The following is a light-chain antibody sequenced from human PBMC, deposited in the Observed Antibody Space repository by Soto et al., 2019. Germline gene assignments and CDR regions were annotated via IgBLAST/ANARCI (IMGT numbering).Light chain of an antibody. J-gene: IGLJ2*01. V-gene: IGLV2-14*01. Sequence: QSALTQPASVSGSPGQSITISCTGTSSDVSGYNYVSWYQQHPGKAPKLMIYEVYSRPSGVSNRFSGSKSDNTASLTISGLQAEDEADYFCSSYTITNTLVFGGGTKLTVL. CDR3: SSYTITNTLV. CDR1: SSDVSGYNY. CDR2: EVY.